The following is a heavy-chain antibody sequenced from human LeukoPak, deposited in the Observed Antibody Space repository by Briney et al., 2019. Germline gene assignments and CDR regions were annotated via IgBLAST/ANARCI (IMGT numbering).Heavy chain of an antibody. CDR1: GFTFSSFD. J-gene: IGHJ6*03. D-gene: IGHD1/OR15-1a*01. CDR2: IGTASDT. V-gene: IGHV3-13*01. Sequence: GGSLRLSCAASGFTFSSFDMHWVRQPTGQGLEWVSTIGTASDTYYSGSVEGRFTLSRAHAKTSLYLQMNSLTAGGTAVYYCARGPPRGTYSYMHVWGKGTTVTLSS. CDR3: ARGPPRGTYSYMHV.